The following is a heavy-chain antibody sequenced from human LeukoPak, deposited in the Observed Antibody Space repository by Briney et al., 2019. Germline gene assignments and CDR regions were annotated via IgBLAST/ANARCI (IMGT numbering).Heavy chain of an antibody. CDR2: IIPILGIA. D-gene: IGHD2-8*01. Sequence: SVKVSCKASGGTFSSYAVSWVRQAPGQGLEWMGRIIPILGIANYAQKFQGRVTITADKSTSTAYMELSSLRSEDTAVYYCARDGIVLMVYATHVGMDVWGQGTTVTVSS. CDR1: GGTFSSYA. CDR3: ARDGIVLMVYATHVGMDV. J-gene: IGHJ6*02. V-gene: IGHV1-69*04.